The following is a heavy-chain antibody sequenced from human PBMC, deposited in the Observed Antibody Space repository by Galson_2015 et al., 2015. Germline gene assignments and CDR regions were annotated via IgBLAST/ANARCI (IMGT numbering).Heavy chain of an antibody. Sequence: TLSLTCTVSGGSISSSNYYWSWIRRPAGKGLEWIGRIYTSGSTNYNPSLKGRVTISVDTSKNQFSLKLSSVTAADTAVYYCARWFDYNGYYYIDYWGQGTLVTAFS. J-gene: IGHJ4*02. CDR3: ARWFDYNGYYYIDY. CDR2: IYTSGST. CDR1: GGSISSSNYY. V-gene: IGHV4-61*02. D-gene: IGHD3-22*01.